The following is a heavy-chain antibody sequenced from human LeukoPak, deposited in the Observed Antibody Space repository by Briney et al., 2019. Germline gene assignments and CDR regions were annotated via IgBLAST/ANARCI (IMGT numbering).Heavy chain of an antibody. Sequence: GGSLRLSCAASGFTFSDYYMSWIRQAPGKGLEWVSYISSSGSTIYYADSVKGRFTISRDNAKNSLYLQMNSLRAEDTAVYYCVLGDGSGSYYPDDAFGIWGQGTMVTVSS. CDR3: VLGDGSGSYYPDDAFGI. CDR2: ISSSGSTI. CDR1: GFTFSDYY. D-gene: IGHD3-10*01. J-gene: IGHJ3*02. V-gene: IGHV3-11*01.